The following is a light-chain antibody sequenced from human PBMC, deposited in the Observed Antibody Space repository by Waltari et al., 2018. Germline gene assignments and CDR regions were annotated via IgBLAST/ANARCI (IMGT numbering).Light chain of an antibody. J-gene: IGLJ2*01. CDR1: SSNIGAGYD. V-gene: IGLV1-40*01. Sequence: QSVLTQPPSVSGAPGQRVTISCTGRSSNIGAGYDVPWYQQLPGTAPKLLIYCTSDRPSGVPARFSAAKSGTSASLAITGLQAEDDADYYCQSYDSSLSGYVVFGGGTKLTVL. CDR3: QSYDSSLSGYVV. CDR2: CTS.